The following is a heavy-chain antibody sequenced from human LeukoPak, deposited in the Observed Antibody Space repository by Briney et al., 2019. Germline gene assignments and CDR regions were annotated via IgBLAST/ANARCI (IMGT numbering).Heavy chain of an antibody. Sequence: SETLSLTCTVSGGSISSSSYYWGWIRQPPGKGLEWIGSIYYSGSTYYNPSLKSRVTISVDTSKNQFSLKLSSVTAADTAAYYCARKCYYDSSGYYWGPYFDYWGQGTLVTVSS. CDR3: ARKCYYDSSGYYWGPYFDY. D-gene: IGHD3-22*01. V-gene: IGHV4-39*01. CDR1: GGSISSSSYY. CDR2: IYYSGST. J-gene: IGHJ4*02.